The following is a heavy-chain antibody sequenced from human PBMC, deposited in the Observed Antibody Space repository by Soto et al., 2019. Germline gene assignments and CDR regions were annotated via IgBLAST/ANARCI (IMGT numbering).Heavy chain of an antibody. CDR2: INNDGSST. D-gene: IGHD7-27*01. CDR3: AMGTMDV. Sequence: EVQLVESGGGLVQPGGSLRLSCAASGFTFRTYWMQGAGQAPGKGLEWVSRINNDGSSTDYADSVKGRFTISRDNARDTLYLQMNSLRAEDTATYYCAMGTMDVWGKGTTVTVSS. CDR1: GFTFRTYW. J-gene: IGHJ6*04. V-gene: IGHV3-74*01.